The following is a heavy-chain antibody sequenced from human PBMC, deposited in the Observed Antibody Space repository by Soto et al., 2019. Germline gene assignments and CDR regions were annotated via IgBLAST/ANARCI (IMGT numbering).Heavy chain of an antibody. J-gene: IGHJ4*02. Sequence: ASVKVSWKASGYTFTSYAMHWVRQAPGQRLEWMGWINAGNGNTKYSQKFQGRVTITRDTSASTAYMELSSLRSEDTAVYYCARGGEYHDSSGSPADDYWGQGTLVTVSS. CDR3: ARGGEYHDSSGSPADDY. CDR1: GYTFTSYA. D-gene: IGHD3-22*01. CDR2: INAGNGNT. V-gene: IGHV1-3*01.